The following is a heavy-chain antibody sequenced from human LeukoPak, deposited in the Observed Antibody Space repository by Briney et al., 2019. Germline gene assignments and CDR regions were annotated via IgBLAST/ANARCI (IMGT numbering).Heavy chain of an antibody. CDR1: GCRFTSYW. CDR3: ARHRRSAYQGVIGDDAFDI. V-gene: IGHV5-51*01. D-gene: IGHD2-2*01. J-gene: IGHJ3*02. Sequence: GESLKISCKGSGCRFTSYWIGWVRQMPGTGLEWMGIIYPGDSDTGYSPSFQGQVTISADKSISTAYLQWSSLKASDTAMYDCARHRRSAYQGVIGDDAFDIWGQGTMVTVSS. CDR2: IYPGDSDT.